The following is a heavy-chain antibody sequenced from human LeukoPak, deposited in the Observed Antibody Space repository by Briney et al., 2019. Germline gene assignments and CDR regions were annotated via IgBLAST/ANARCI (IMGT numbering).Heavy chain of an antibody. V-gene: IGHV3-9*01. CDR1: GFTFRNHA. CDR3: ARASYYYDTTGLGAVDI. D-gene: IGHD3-22*01. Sequence: GGSLRLSCAASGFTFRNHAMNWVRQAPGKGLEWVSGINWNSDNIGYADSVKGRFTISRDDAKNSLFLQMNSLRTEDTALYYCARASYYYDTTGLGAVDIWGQGTMVTVSS. J-gene: IGHJ3*02. CDR2: INWNSDNI.